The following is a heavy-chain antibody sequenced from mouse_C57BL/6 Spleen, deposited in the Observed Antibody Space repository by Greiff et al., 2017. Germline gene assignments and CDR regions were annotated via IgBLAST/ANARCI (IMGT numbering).Heavy chain of an antibody. D-gene: IGHD6-5*01. V-gene: IGHV5-17*01. CDR1: GFTFSDYG. J-gene: IGHJ4*01. CDR3: ARAYAHYAMDY. Sequence: EVQLVESGGGLVKPGGSLKLSCAASGFTFSDYGMHWVRQAPEKGLEWVAYISSGSGTIYYADTVKGRFTLSRDNAKNTLFLQMTSLRSEDTAMDYCARAYAHYAMDYWGQGTSVTVSS. CDR2: ISSGSGTI.